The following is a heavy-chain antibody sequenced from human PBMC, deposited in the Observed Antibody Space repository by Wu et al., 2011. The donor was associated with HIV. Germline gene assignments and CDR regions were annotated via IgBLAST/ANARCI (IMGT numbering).Heavy chain of an antibody. V-gene: IGHV1-8*02. CDR2: MHPNSGNT. CDR3: ARDLVQAIFGVIDYYFDY. D-gene: IGHD3-3*01. Sequence: QVQLVQSGAEVKKPGASMKVSCKASGYTFSSYDINWVRQATGQGLEWMGWMHPNSGNTGYAQKFQDRVTMTRNTSISTAYMELSSLRSEDTAVYYCARDLVQAIFGVIDYYFDYWGQGTLVTVSS. J-gene: IGHJ4*02. CDR1: GYTFSSYD.